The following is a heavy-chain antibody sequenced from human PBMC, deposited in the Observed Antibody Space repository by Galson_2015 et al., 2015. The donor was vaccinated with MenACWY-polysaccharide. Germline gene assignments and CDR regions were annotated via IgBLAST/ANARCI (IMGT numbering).Heavy chain of an antibody. D-gene: IGHD6-19*01. J-gene: IGHJ4*02. V-gene: IGHV1-8*01. Sequence: SVKVSCKASGFTFTSSDINWVRQATGQGLEWMGGMNPNRGNAGYAQKFQGRVTMTRNTSTSTVYMPLSSLRSEDTAVYYCARGLSASIAVRRWGIGYWGQGTLVTVSS. CDR3: ARGLSASIAVRRWGIGY. CDR1: GFTFTSSD. CDR2: MNPNRGNA.